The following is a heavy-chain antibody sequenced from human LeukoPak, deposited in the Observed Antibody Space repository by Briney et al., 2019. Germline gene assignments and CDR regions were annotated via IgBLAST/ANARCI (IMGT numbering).Heavy chain of an antibody. CDR1: GYIFTGYY. J-gene: IGHJ4*02. V-gene: IGHV1-2*02. Sequence: ASVKVSCKASGYIFTGYYMHWVRQAPGQGLEWMGWINPNSGDTNYAQKLQGRVTMTTDTSTSTAYMELRSLRSDDTAVYYCARVDEDGFDYWGQGTLVTVSS. CDR2: INPNSGDT. CDR3: ARVDEDGFDY.